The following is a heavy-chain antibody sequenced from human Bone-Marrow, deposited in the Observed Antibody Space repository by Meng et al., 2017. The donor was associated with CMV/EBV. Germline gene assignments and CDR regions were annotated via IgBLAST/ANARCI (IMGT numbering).Heavy chain of an antibody. V-gene: IGHV3-30*02. J-gene: IGHJ4*02. D-gene: IGHD3-22*01. CDR2: IYYDGTNK. CDR3: AKDIARYDTGPIDY. CDR1: GFTFNNYG. Sequence: GGSLRLSCAASGFTFNNYGMHWVRQAPGKGLEWLSFIYYDGTNKYYADSVKGRFTISRDNSKNTLRLQMNSLRTEDTAMYYCAKDIARYDTGPIDYWGQGTLVTVSS.